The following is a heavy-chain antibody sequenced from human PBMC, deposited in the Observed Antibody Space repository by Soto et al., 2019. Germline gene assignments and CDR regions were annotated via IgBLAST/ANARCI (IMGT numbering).Heavy chain of an antibody. CDR3: ARAGYGDYVDYYYYGMDV. CDR2: IFHSGRT. D-gene: IGHD4-17*01. CDR1: GGSFRSDNW. J-gene: IGHJ6*02. V-gene: IGHV4-4*02. Sequence: SETMSLTCAVDGGSFRSDNWWCWVRKTPGKGLEWIGEIFHSGRTNYNPSRKSRVTISVDTSTHQFSLKLSSVTAADTAVYYCARAGYGDYVDYYYYGMDVWGQGPTVTVSS.